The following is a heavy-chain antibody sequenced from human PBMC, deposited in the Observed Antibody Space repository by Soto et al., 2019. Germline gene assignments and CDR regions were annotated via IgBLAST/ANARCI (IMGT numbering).Heavy chain of an antibody. V-gene: IGHV5-51*01. J-gene: IGHJ4*02. CDR1: GYSFTSYY. D-gene: IGHD6-6*01. CDR3: ARLRAYSSSSFYFDY. Sequence: GESLKISCKASGYSFTSYYIGWVRQVPGRGLEWMGIIYPADSDSRYSPSFQGQVTISVDKSITTAYLQWSGLKASDTAMYYCARLRAYSSSSFYFDYWGQGTLVTVSS. CDR2: IYPADSDS.